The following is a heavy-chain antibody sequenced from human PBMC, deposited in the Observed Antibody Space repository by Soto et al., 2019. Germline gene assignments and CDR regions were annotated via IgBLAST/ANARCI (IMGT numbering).Heavy chain of an antibody. CDR1: GYSFTSYW. CDR3: ATYSGSYPTPGSFDY. Sequence: GESLKISCKGSGYSFTSYWIGWVRQMPGKGLEWMGIIYPGDSDTRYSPSFQGQVTISADKSISTAYLQWSSLKASDTAMYYCATYSGSYPTPGSFDYWGQGTLVTVSS. CDR2: IYPGDSDT. V-gene: IGHV5-51*01. J-gene: IGHJ4*02. D-gene: IGHD1-26*01.